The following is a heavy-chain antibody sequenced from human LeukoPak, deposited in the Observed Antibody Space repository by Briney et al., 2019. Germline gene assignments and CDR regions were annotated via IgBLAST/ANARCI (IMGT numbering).Heavy chain of an antibody. D-gene: IGHD6-13*01. CDR1: GFTVSSNY. J-gene: IGHJ6*03. V-gene: IGHV3-66*01. CDR2: IYSGGST. CDR3: AREFYGIAAAGSLNYYYMDV. Sequence: GSLRLSCAASGFTVSSNYMSWVRQAPGEGLEWVSVIYSGGSTYYADSVKGRFTISRDNSKNTLYLQMNSLRAEDTAVYYCAREFYGIAAAGSLNYYYMDVWGKGTTVTISS.